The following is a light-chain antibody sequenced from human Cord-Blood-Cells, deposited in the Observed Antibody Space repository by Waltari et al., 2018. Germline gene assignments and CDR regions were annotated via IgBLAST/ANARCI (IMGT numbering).Light chain of an antibody. CDR1: QDISNY. Sequence: DLQMTQSPSSLSASVGDRVTITCQASQDISNYLNWYQQKPGKAPKLLIYDASNLETGVPSRLSGSGSGTDFTFTISSLQPEDIATYYCQQYDNLPYTFGQGTKLEIK. J-gene: IGKJ2*01. CDR2: DAS. CDR3: QQYDNLPYT. V-gene: IGKV1-33*01.